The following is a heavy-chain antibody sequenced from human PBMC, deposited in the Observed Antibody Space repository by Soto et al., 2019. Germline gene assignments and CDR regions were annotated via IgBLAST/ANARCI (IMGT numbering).Heavy chain of an antibody. D-gene: IGHD2-2*01. CDR1: GFTFSTYW. CDR3: VRDGHGFSTSCYGNWFDS. CDR2: INSDASHT. Sequence: EVQLVESGGGLVQPGGSLRLSCAASGFTFSTYWMHWIRQVPGKGLEWGSRINSDASHTYYADSVQGRFTISRDNAKNTLHLEMNRLRAEDTAVYYCVRDGHGFSTSCYGNWFDSWGQGTLVTVSS. J-gene: IGHJ5*01. V-gene: IGHV3-74*01.